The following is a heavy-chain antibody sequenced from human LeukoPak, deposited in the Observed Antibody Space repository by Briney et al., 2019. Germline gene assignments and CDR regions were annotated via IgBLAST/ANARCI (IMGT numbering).Heavy chain of an antibody. CDR2: IYYSGST. D-gene: IGHD3-16*02. J-gene: IGHJ4*02. CDR1: GGSISSYY. CDR3: ARLRGYDYVWGSYRYTSRGIDY. V-gene: IGHV4-59*08. Sequence: SETLSLTCTVSGGSISSYYWSWIRQPPGKGLEWIGYIYYSGSTSYNPSLKSRVTISVDTSKNQFSLKLSSVTAADTAVYYCARLRGYDYVWGSYRYTSRGIDYWGQGTLVTVSS.